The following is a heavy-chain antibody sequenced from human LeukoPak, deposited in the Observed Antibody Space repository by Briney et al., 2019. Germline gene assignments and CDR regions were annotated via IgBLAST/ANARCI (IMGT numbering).Heavy chain of an antibody. D-gene: IGHD6-25*01. CDR2: IDTAGDT. CDR1: GFTFSNYD. J-gene: IGHJ3*01. CDR3: ARVLTARSGGYDAFDF. Sequence: GGSLRLSCAASGFTFSNYDIHWVRRATGKGLEWVSAIDTAGDTYYPGSVKGRFTISRENAKNSLYLQMNSLRAGDTAVYYCARVLTARSGGYDAFDFWGQGTMVTVSS. V-gene: IGHV3-13*01.